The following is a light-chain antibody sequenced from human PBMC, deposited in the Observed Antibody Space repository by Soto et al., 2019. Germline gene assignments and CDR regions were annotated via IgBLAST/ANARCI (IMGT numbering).Light chain of an antibody. Sequence: TQSPGTLSLSPGERATLSCRASQNVDNYLAWYQQKPGQSPRLLIYGASNRATDVPARFSGSGSGTEFTLTITSLQSEDFAVYYCQQYNNWPRTFGQGTKVDIK. CDR2: GAS. J-gene: IGKJ1*01. V-gene: IGKV3-15*01. CDR1: QNVDNY. CDR3: QQYNNWPRT.